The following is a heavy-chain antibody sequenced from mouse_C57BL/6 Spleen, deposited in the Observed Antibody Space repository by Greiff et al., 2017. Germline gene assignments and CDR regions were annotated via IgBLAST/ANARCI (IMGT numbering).Heavy chain of an antibody. V-gene: IGHV1-15*01. J-gene: IGHJ2*01. CDR2: IDPETGGT. CDR3: TRRGFDY. Sequence: VQLQQPGAELVRPGASVTLSCKASGYTFTDYEMHWVKQTPVHGLEWIGAIDPETGGTAYNQKFKGKAILTADKSSSTAYMELRSLTAEDSAVYYCTRRGFDYWGQGTTLTVSS. CDR1: GYTFTDYE.